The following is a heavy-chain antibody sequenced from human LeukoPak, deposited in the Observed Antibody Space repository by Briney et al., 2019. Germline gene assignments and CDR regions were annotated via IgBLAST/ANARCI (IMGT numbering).Heavy chain of an antibody. CDR1: GGSISSGGYY. CDR2: IYTSGNT. J-gene: IGHJ4*02. V-gene: IGHV4-61*02. CDR3: ARVTRRTYYDSSGHRTYYFDY. Sequence: SETLSLTCTVSGGSISSGGYYWSWIRQPAGTGLEWIGRIYTSGNTNYNPSLKSRATISVDTSKNQFSPELSSVTAADTAVYYCARVTRRTYYDSSGHRTYYFDYWGQGTLVTVSS. D-gene: IGHD3-22*01.